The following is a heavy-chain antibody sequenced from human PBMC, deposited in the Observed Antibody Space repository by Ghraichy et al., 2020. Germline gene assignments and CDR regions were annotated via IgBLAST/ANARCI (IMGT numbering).Heavy chain of an antibody. D-gene: IGHD2-21*02. CDR2: ISHDETNK. J-gene: IGHJ3*02. CDR1: GYTFSSYA. V-gene: IGHV3-30*04. Sequence: GGSLRLSCAASGYTFSSYAMHWVRQAPGKGLEWVAVISHDETNKYSADSVKGRFTISRDNPKNTLYLQMNSLRAEDTAVYYCAREVTRAFDIWGQGTMVTVSS. CDR3: AREVTRAFDI.